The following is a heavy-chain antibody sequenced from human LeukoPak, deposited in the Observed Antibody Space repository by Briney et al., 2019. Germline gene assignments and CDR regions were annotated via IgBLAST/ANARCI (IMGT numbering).Heavy chain of an antibody. D-gene: IGHD5-24*01. V-gene: IGHV1-2*07. Sequence: GASVSVSCTTSGYTFTGYNMHWVRQAPGQGLEWMGRIAPSNGGTEYAHKFSGRVTMTRDTSINTAYMELSSLRSDDTAIYYCATLSRYHSDGYSSRDYNDYWGQGTLVTVSS. J-gene: IGHJ4*02. CDR2: IAPSNGGT. CDR1: GYTFTGYN. CDR3: ATLSRYHSDGYSSRDYNDY.